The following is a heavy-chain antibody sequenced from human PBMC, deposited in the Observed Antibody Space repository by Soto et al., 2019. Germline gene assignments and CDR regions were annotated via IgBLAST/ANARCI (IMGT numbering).Heavy chain of an antibody. CDR3: ARGVAGSGFDL. Sequence: SHSHSLTCAISGYSVSSNTAAFNWIRSSPSRGLEWLGRTYYRSNWRHDYAVSLKSRITVNPDTSKNHFSRQLNSVTPDDTAVYYCARGVAGSGFDLWGQGTLVTVSS. CDR1: GYSVSSNTAA. V-gene: IGHV6-1*01. D-gene: IGHD6-19*01. CDR2: TYYRSNWRH. J-gene: IGHJ4*02.